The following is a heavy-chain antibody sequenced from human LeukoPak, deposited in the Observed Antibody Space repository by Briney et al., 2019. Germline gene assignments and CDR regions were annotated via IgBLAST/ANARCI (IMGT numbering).Heavy chain of an antibody. J-gene: IGHJ3*02. Sequence: SETLSLTRTVSGGSISSSSYYWGWIRQPPGKGLEWIGSIYYSGSTYYNPSLKSRVTISVDTSKNQFSLKLSSVTAADTAVYYCARNADAFDIGGQGTMVTVSS. D-gene: IGHD1-1*01. CDR1: GGSISSSSYY. CDR2: IYYSGST. CDR3: ARNADAFDI. V-gene: IGHV4-39*07.